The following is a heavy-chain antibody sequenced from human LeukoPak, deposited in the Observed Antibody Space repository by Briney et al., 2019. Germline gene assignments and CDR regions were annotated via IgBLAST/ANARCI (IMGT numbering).Heavy chain of an antibody. CDR1: GGSISSYY. CDR2: IYYSGST. J-gene: IGHJ2*01. CDR3: ATYSSGWYWWYFDL. V-gene: IGHV4-59*01. D-gene: IGHD6-19*01. Sequence: SETLSLTCTVSGGSISSYYWSWIRQPPGKGLEWIGYIYYSGSTNYNPSLKSRVTISVDTSKNQFSLKLTSVTAADTAVYYCATYSSGWYWWYFDLWGRGTLVTVSS.